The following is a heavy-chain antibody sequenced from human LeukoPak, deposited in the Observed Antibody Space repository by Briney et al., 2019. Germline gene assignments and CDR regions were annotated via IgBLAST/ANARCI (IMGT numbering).Heavy chain of an antibody. D-gene: IGHD2-2*01. J-gene: IGHJ4*02. CDR3: ARWGWTETIGTIWYGPLDH. CDR1: GLAFVKYY. Sequence: GGSLRLSCTTSGLAFVKYYMTWVRQAPGNGLEWVSSIGGGDDITFYADSVKGRFRISRDDSKNTVFLQISSLRVEDTARYYCARWGWTETIGTIWYGPLDHWGQGTQVTVSS. CDR2: IGGGDDIT. V-gene: IGHV3-23*01.